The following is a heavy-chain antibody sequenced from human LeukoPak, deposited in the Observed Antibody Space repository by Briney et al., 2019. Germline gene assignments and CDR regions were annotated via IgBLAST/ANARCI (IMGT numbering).Heavy chain of an antibody. CDR1: GYTFTSHW. V-gene: IGHV1-46*01. CDR3: ARGLYGDYYYYYMDV. J-gene: IGHJ6*03. CDR2: INPSGGST. D-gene: IGHD4-17*01. Sequence: ASVKVSCKASGYTFTSHWMHWVRQAPGQGLEWMGIINPSGGSTSYSQKFQGRVTMTRDMSTGTVYMELSSLRSEDTAVYYCARGLYGDYYYYYMDVWGKGTTVTVSS.